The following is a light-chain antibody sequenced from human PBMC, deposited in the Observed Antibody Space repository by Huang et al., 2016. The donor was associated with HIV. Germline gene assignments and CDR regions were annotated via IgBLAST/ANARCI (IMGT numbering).Light chain of an antibody. CDR1: QGISNS. CDR3: QQYYGTPLT. Sequence: DIQMTQSPSSLSASVGDRVTITCRASQGISNSLAWYQQKPGRAPKLLLFSVSRLESGVPSRFSGGVSGTDYTLTITSLQPEDFATYYCQQYYGTPLTFGGGTKVEIK. CDR2: SVS. V-gene: IGKV1-NL1*01. J-gene: IGKJ4*01.